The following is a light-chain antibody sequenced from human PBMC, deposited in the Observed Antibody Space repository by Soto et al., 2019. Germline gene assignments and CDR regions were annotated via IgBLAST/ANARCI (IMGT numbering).Light chain of an antibody. CDR2: KAS. J-gene: IGKJ1*01. CDR3: QQYNSYSWT. CDR1: QSISSW. V-gene: IGKV1-5*03. Sequence: DIQMTQSPSTLSASVGDRVTITCRDSQSISSWLAWYQQKPGKAPKLLIYKASSLESGVPSRFSGIGSGTEFTFTISSLQPDDFATYYCQQYNSYSWTFGQGTKVDI.